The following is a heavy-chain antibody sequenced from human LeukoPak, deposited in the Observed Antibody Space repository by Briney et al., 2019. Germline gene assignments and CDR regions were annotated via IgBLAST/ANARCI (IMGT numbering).Heavy chain of an antibody. V-gene: IGHV4-4*07. CDR1: GGSISSYY. J-gene: IGHJ5*02. CDR2: IYISGST. D-gene: IGHD3-3*01. CDR3: AREVGTIMVNLFDP. Sequence: PSETLSLTCTVSGGSISSYYWSWIRQPAGKGLEWIGRIYISGSTNYNPSLKSRVTISVDTSKNQFSLKLSSVTAADTAVYYCAREVGTIMVNLFDPWGQGTLVTVSS.